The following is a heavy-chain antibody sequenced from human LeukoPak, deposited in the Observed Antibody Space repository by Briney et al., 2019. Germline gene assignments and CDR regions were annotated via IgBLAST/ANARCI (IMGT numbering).Heavy chain of an antibody. Sequence: GGSLRLSCAASGFTFSSYWMSWVRQAPGKGLEWVANIKQDGSEKYYVDSVKGRFTISRDNAKNSLYLQMNSLRAEATAVYYCARDRRYGLRYFDAAQDVWGQGTTVTVSS. CDR3: ARDRRYGLRYFDAAQDV. D-gene: IGHD3-9*01. CDR1: GFTFSSYW. J-gene: IGHJ6*02. V-gene: IGHV3-7*01. CDR2: IKQDGSEK.